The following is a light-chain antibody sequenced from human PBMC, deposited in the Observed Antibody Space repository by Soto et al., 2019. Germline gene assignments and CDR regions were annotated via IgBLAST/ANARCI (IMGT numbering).Light chain of an antibody. Sequence: EIVLTQSPATLSLSPGERATLSCRASQSVSSYLAWYQQKPGQAPRLLIYDASNRATGIPARFSGSGSGTDFTLTISSLEPEDFAVYYCPQRDTFGGGTKVEIK. J-gene: IGKJ4*01. V-gene: IGKV3-11*01. CDR3: PQRDT. CDR2: DAS. CDR1: QSVSSY.